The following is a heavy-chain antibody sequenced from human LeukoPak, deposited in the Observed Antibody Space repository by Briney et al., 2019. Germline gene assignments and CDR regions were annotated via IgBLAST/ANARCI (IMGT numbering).Heavy chain of an antibody. Sequence: GGSLRLSCAASGFTFSSYGMHWVRQAPGKGLEWVAVISYDGSNKYYADSVKGRFTISRHNSKNTLYLQMNSLRAEDTAVYYCAKDLERHIVVVTASAVDYWGQGTLVTVSS. D-gene: IGHD2-21*02. CDR3: AKDLERHIVVVTASAVDY. CDR2: ISYDGSNK. CDR1: GFTFSSYG. V-gene: IGHV3-30*18. J-gene: IGHJ4*02.